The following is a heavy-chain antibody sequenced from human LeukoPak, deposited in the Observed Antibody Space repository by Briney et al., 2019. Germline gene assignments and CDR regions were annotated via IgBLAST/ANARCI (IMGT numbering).Heavy chain of an antibody. D-gene: IGHD2-21*02. CDR1: GFTFSSYG. V-gene: IGHV3-30*18. J-gene: IGHJ4*02. Sequence: GRPVRLSCAASGFTFSSYGMHWVRRAPGKGLEWVAVISYDGSNKYYADSVKGRFTISRDNSKKTLYLQMNSLRAEDTAVYYCAKGFSGDDSDWGQGTLVTASS. CDR3: AKGFSGDDSD. CDR2: ISYDGSNK.